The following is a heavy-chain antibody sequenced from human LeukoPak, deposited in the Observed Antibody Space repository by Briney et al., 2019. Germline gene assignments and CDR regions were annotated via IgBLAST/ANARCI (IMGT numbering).Heavy chain of an antibody. CDR3: ARLFRDHRGCFDY. CDR2: ISYSGNT. V-gene: IGHV4-39*01. D-gene: IGHD5-12*01. CDR1: GGSISSSNYY. J-gene: IGHJ4*02. Sequence: ASETLSLTCTVSGGSISSSNYYWGWIRQPPGKGLEWVASISYSGNTYYTPSLKSRVTMSVDTSKNQLSLKLSSATAADTAVYYCARLFRDHRGCFDYWGQGTLVTVAS.